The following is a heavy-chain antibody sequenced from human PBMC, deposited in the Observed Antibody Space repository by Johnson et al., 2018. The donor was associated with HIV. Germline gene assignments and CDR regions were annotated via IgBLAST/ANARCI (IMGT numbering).Heavy chain of an antibody. V-gene: IGHV3-66*02. CDR3: ARAPGFSRAFDI. CDR1: GFTVSSNY. D-gene: IGHD3-10*01. CDR2: IYSGGYT. Sequence: VQLVESGGGLVQPGGSLRLSCVASGFTVSSNYMSWVRQAPGKGLEWVSVIYSGGYTYSADSVKGRFTISRDNSKNTLYLQMNSLRVEDTAVYYCARAPGFSRAFDIWGQGTMVTVSS. J-gene: IGHJ3*02.